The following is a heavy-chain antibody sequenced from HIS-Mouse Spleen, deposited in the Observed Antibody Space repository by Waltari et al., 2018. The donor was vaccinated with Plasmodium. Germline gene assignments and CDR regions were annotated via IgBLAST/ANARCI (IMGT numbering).Heavy chain of an antibody. CDR2: INHSGST. CDR3: ARGQLGIDAFDI. CDR1: GGSFSGYY. J-gene: IGHJ3*02. V-gene: IGHV4-34*01. D-gene: IGHD7-27*01. Sequence: QVQLQQWGAGLLKPSETLSLTCAVYGGSFSGYYWSWIRQPPGKGLAWIGEINHSGSTNYNPSIKSRVTISVDTSKNQFSLKLSSVTAADTAVYYCARGQLGIDAFDIWGQGTMVTVSS.